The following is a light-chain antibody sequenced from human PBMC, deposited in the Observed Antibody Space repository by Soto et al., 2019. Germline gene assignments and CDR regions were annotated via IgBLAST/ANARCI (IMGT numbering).Light chain of an antibody. V-gene: IGKV1-39*01. Sequence: DIQMTQSPSSLSASVGDRVTITCRASQSISSYLNWYQQKPGKAPKLLIYAASSLQSGVPSRFSGSGSGTDSTLTISSLQPEDFATYYCQQSYSTPWTFGQGTKV. CDR3: QQSYSTPWT. J-gene: IGKJ1*01. CDR1: QSISSY. CDR2: AAS.